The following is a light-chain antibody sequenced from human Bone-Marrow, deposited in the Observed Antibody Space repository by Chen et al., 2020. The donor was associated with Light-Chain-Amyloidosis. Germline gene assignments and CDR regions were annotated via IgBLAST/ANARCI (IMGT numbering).Light chain of an antibody. V-gene: IGLV3-21*03. J-gene: IGLJ2*01. CDR3: QVGDTKTDHHVL. Sequence: SDVLTQLPSASAAPGKTARLTGGGDDIETTTVQWYQKRPGQAPLLVVYDDSVRPSGVSERFSGSNSGNTATLTISGVEAGDEADYYCQVGDTKTDHHVLFGAGTKLTVL. CDR1: DIETTT. CDR2: DDS.